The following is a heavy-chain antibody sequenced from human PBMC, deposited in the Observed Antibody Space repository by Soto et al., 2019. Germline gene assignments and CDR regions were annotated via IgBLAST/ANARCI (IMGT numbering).Heavy chain of an antibody. Sequence: SLKVSCKASGGTFSSYAISWVRQAPGQGLEWMGGIIPIFGTTNYAQKFQGRVTMTTDESTSTAYMELRSLRSDDTAVYYCARVGGVSGWLDFDYWGQGTLVTVSS. CDR3: ARVGGVSGWLDFDY. J-gene: IGHJ4*02. D-gene: IGHD6-19*01. CDR1: GGTFSSYA. CDR2: IIPIFGTT. V-gene: IGHV1-69*05.